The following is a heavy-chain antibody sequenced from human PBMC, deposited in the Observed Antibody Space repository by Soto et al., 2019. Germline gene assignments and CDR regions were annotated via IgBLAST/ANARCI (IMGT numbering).Heavy chain of an antibody. D-gene: IGHD2-15*01. J-gene: IGHJ4*02. CDR3: ARLLACGGSCYYPDY. CDR2: IYYSGST. Sequence: SETLSLTCTVSGGSISSSSYYWGWIRQPPGKGLEWIGSIYYSGSTYYNPSLKSRVTISVDTSKNQFSLKLSSVTAADTAVYYCARLLACGGSCYYPDYWGQGPLVTVSS. CDR1: GGSISSSSYY. V-gene: IGHV4-39*01.